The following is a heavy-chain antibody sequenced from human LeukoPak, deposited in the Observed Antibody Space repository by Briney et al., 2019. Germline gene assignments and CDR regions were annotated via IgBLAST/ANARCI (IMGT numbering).Heavy chain of an antibody. D-gene: IGHD3-22*01. CDR1: GGSISGFY. J-gene: IGHJ4*02. Sequence: SVTLSLTCTVSGGSISGFYWSWLRRPPGKGLEWIGYIYYGGTTNYNPSLKSRVTISVDTSKNQFSLKLSSVTAADTAVYYCARVLYDSSGYPFDYWGQGTLVTVSS. V-gene: IGHV4-59*01. CDR2: IYYGGTT. CDR3: ARVLYDSSGYPFDY.